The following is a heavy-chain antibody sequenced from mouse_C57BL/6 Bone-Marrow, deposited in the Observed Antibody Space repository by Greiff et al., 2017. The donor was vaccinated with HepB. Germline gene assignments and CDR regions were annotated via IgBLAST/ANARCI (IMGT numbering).Heavy chain of an antibody. CDR2: IYPGDGDT. Sequence: QVQLKHSGPELVKPGASVKISCKASGYAFSSSWMNWVKQRPGKGLEWIGRIYPGDGDTNYNGKFKGKATLTADKSSSTAYMQLSSLTSEDSAVYFCARLRPYMDYWGQGTSVTVSS. D-gene: IGHD2-12*01. CDR3: ARLRPYMDY. CDR1: GYAFSSSW. J-gene: IGHJ4*01. V-gene: IGHV1-82*01.